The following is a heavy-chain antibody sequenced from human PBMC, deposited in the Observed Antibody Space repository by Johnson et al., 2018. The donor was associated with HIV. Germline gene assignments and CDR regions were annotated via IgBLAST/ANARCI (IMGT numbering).Heavy chain of an antibody. CDR2: ISKDGDNE. J-gene: IGHJ3*02. CDR1: GFTFSSYG. CDR3: TRDWGEDGYTWGLGFDI. Sequence: MLLVESGGGIVRPGGSLRLSCAASGFTFSSYGMHWVRQAPAKGLESVAVISKDGDNEYYADSVKGRFTVSRNHSKNTLNLQMNSMRPEDTGVYYCTRDWGEDGYTWGLGFDIWGPGTVVTVSS. V-gene: IGHV3-30*19. D-gene: IGHD5-24*01.